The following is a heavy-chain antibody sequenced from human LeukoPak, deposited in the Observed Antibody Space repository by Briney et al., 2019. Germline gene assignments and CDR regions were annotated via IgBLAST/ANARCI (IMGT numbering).Heavy chain of an antibody. CDR1: GGSISSYY. Sequence: SETLSLTCTVSGGSISSYYWSWIRQPPGKGLEWIGYTYYSGSTNYNPSLKSRVTISVDTSKNQFSRKLSSVTAADTSVYYCARVKGLEPTISFDYWGQGTLVTVSS. CDR2: TYYSGST. V-gene: IGHV4-59*01. J-gene: IGHJ4*02. CDR3: ARVKGLEPTISFDY. D-gene: IGHD1-1*01.